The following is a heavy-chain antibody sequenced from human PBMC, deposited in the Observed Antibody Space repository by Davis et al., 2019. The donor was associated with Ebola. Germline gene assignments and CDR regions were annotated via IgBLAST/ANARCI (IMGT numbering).Heavy chain of an antibody. Sequence: GSLRLSCTVSGGSISSYYWSWIRQPPGKGLEWIGYIYYSGSTNYNPSLKSRVTISVDTSKNQFSLKLSSVTAADTAVYYCARALTTVTTVHSPYYYYYGMDVWGQGTTVTVSS. CDR1: GGSISSYY. D-gene: IGHD4-11*01. V-gene: IGHV4-59*01. J-gene: IGHJ6*02. CDR2: IYYSGST. CDR3: ARALTTVTTVHSPYYYYYGMDV.